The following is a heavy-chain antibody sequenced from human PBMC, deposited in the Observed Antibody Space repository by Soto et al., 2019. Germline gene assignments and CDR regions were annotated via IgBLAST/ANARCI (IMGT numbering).Heavy chain of an antibody. D-gene: IGHD5-18*01. J-gene: IGHJ6*02. V-gene: IGHV1-69*01. CDR1: GGTFSSYA. CDR3: AREDTAMVLGYYGMDV. CDR2: IIPIFGTA. Sequence: QVQLVQSGAEVKKPGSSVKVSCKASGGTFSSYAISWVRQAPGQGLEWMGGIIPIFGTANYAQKFQGRVTMTADESTSTADMELSSLRSEDTAVYYCAREDTAMVLGYYGMDVWGQGTTVTVSS.